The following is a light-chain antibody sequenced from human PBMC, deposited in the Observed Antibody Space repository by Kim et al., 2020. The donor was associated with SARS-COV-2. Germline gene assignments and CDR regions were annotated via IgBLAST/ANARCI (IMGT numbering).Light chain of an antibody. CDR2: GSV. CDR1: NSDVGAGLD. J-gene: IGLJ2*01. CDR3: QSYDSGPSGFWL. V-gene: IGLV1-40*01. Sequence: QSVLTQPPSVSGAPGQKVTISCSGINSDVGAGLDVHWYRQFPGTAPKVVIHGSVYRPSGVPDRFSGSNSGTSAFLAITDLQPEDEAVYFCQSYDSGPSGFWLFGGGTQLTVL.